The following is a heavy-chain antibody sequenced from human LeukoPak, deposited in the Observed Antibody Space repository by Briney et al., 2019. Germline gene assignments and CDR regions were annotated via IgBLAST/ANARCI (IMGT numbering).Heavy chain of an antibody. V-gene: IGHV4-61*08. Sequence: PSETLSLTCTVSGGSISSGGYYWSWIRQHPGKGLEWIGYIYYSGSTNYNPSLKSRVTISVDTSKNQFSLKLSSVTAADTAVYYCARSGIAAAATGPYYYYGMDVWGQGTTVTVSS. CDR2: IYYSGST. D-gene: IGHD6-13*01. CDR3: ARSGIAAAATGPYYYYGMDV. CDR1: GGSISSGGYY. J-gene: IGHJ6*02.